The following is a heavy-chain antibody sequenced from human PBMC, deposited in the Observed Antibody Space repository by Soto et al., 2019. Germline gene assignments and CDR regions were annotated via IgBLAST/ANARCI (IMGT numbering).Heavy chain of an antibody. J-gene: IGHJ5*02. CDR1: GGSISSGGYY. V-gene: IGHV4-31*03. CDR3: VRETRRNSNWFDP. CDR2: IYYSGST. Sequence: QVQLQESGPGLVKPSQTLSLTCTVSGGSISSGGYYWSWIRQHPGKGLEWIGYIYYSGSTYYNPSLKSRVTISVDTSKNQFSLKLSSVTAADTAVYYCVRETRRNSNWFDPWGQGTLVTVSS. D-gene: IGHD4-4*01.